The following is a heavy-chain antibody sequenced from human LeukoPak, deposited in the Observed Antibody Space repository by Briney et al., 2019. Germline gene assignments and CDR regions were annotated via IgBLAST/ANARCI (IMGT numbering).Heavy chain of an antibody. J-gene: IGHJ3*02. CDR2: ISYDGSNK. CDR1: GFTFSIYG. V-gene: IGHV3-30*03. Sequence: QPGGSLRLSCAASGFTFSIYGMHWVRQAPGKGLEWVTLISYDGSNKYYADSVKGRFTISRDNAKNSLYLQMNSLRAEDTAVYYCAREGRRDTSNDIWGQGTVVTVSS. CDR3: AREGRRDTSNDI. D-gene: IGHD5-18*01.